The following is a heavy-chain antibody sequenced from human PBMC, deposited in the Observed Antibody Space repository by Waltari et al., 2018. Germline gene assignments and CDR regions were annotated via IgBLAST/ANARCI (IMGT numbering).Heavy chain of an antibody. CDR1: GGPFSGYY. V-gene: IGHV4-34*01. J-gene: IGHJ4*02. CDR2: INRMGST. CDR3: ARSDCSGGSCYSGLDY. D-gene: IGHD2-15*01. Sequence: QVHLQQWGEGRLKPPETLSLPCAVYGGPFSGYYWSGIRQPPGKGLEWIGEINRMGSTNYNPALRSRVTIAVDTSKNQFSLKLSSVTAADTAVYYCARSDCSGGSCYSGLDYWGQGTLVTVSS.